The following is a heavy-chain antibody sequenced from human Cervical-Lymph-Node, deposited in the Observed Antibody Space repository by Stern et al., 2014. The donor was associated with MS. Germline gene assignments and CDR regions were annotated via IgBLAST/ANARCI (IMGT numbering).Heavy chain of an antibody. V-gene: IGHV5-51*03. Sequence: VQLVQSGAEVRKPGESLKISCKVSGYSFANFWIGWVRQVPGKGLEWMGIIYPGYSDPRYSPSFQGQVTLSADESISTAYLQWSSLKASDTGIYYCARRGLGYDGADHWGQGALVTVSS. CDR3: ARRGLGYDGADH. D-gene: IGHD3-16*01. CDR1: GYSFANFW. CDR2: IYPGYSDP. J-gene: IGHJ4*02.